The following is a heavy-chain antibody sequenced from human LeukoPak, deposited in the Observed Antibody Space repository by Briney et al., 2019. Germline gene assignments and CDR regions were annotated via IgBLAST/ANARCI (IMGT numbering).Heavy chain of an antibody. D-gene: IGHD3-3*01. Sequence: GESLKISCKGSGYSFTSYWIGWVRQMPGKGLEWMGSIYPGDSDTRYSPSFQGQVTISADKSISTAYLQWSSLKASDTAMYYCAKTYYDFWSGYSHAFDIWGQGTMVTVSS. CDR2: IYPGDSDT. J-gene: IGHJ3*02. CDR3: AKTYYDFWSGYSHAFDI. V-gene: IGHV5-51*01. CDR1: GYSFTSYW.